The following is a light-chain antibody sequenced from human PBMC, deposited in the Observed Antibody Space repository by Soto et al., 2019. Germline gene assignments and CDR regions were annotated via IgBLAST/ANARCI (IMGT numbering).Light chain of an antibody. V-gene: IGKV3-15*01. CDR1: QSVGSN. CDR2: GAS. J-gene: IGKJ2*01. CDR3: QHYYNWPPYT. Sequence: EIVMTQSPATLSVSPGEGATLSCRASQSVGSNLVWYQQKPGQAPSLLIYGASTRATGIPARFSGSGSGTDFTLSISSLQSDDFAVYFCQHYYNWPPYTFGQGTNLESK.